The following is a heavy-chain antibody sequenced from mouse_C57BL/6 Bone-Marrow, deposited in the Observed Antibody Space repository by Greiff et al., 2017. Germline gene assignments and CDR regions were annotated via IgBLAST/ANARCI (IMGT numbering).Heavy chain of an antibody. CDR1: GYTFTNYW. CDR2: IYPGGGYT. J-gene: IGHJ2*03. CDR3: AREWYYGSYCDY. D-gene: IGHD1-1*01. V-gene: IGHV1-63*01. Sequence: QVQLQQSGAELVRPGTSVKMSCKASGYTFTNYWIGWAKQRPGHGLEWIGDIYPGGGYTNYNEKFKGKATLTADKSSSTAYMQFSSLTSEDSAIYYCAREWYYGSYCDYWGQGTSPTVSA.